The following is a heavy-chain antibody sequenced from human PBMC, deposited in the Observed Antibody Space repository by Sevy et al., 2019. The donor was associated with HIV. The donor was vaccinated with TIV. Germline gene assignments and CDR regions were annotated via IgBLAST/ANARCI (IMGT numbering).Heavy chain of an antibody. CDR3: ASGVLREYDFSAY. J-gene: IGHJ4*02. D-gene: IGHD3-3*01. CDR2: INWNGGST. V-gene: IGHV3-20*04. Sequence: GGSLRLSCAASGFTFDDYGMSWVRQAPGKGLEWVSGINWNGGSTGYADSLKGRSTIYRDNAKNSLYLQRNSMRAEDTALYYCASGVLREYDFSAYWGQGTLVTVSS. CDR1: GFTFDDYG.